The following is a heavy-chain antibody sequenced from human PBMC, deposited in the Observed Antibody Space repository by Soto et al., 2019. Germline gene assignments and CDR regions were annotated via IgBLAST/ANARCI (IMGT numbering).Heavy chain of an antibody. CDR3: ARSQLVPRPYYFDY. CDR1: GGSISSYY. V-gene: IGHV4-4*07. J-gene: IGHJ4*02. CDR2: IYTSGST. D-gene: IGHD6-6*01. Sequence: ASETLSLTCTVSGGSISSYYWSWIRQPAGKGLEWIGRIYTSGSTNYNPSLKSRVTMSVDTSKNQFSLKLSSVTAADTAVYYCARSQLVPRPYYFDYWGQGTLVTVSS.